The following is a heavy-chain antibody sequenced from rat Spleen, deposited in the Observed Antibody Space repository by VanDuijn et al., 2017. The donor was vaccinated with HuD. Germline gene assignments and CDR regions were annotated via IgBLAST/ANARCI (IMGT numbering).Heavy chain of an antibody. CDR2: ITNTGGTP. J-gene: IGHJ3*01. CDR1: GFTFSDYY. D-gene: IGHD1-2*01. V-gene: IGHV5-25*01. Sequence: EVQLVESDGDLVPPGGSLKVSCAASGFTFSDYYMAWVRQAPGKGLEWIASITNTGGTPYYPDSVKGRFTISRDNAKSTLYLQWGSLTSEDTATYYCVRPLGYSSYGLAYWCQGTLVTVSS. CDR3: VRPLGYSSYGLAY.